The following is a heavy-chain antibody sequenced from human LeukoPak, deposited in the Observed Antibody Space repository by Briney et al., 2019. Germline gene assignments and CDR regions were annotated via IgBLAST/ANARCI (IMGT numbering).Heavy chain of an antibody. J-gene: IGHJ4*02. CDR1: GYTFTSYG. CDR2: ISAYNGNT. D-gene: IGHD6-19*01. V-gene: IGHV1-18*01. Sequence: GASVKVSCKASGYTFTSYGISWVRQAPGQGLEWMGWISAYNGNTNYAQKLQGRVTMTTDTSTSTASMEIRSLKSDDTAVYYCARDFGSSSAWYEFDYWGQGTLVTVSS. CDR3: ARDFGSSSAWYEFDY.